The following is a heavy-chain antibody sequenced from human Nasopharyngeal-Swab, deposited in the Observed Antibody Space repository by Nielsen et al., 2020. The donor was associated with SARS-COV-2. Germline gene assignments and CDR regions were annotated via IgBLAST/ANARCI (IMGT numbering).Heavy chain of an antibody. CDR2: ICPGDSDT. CDR1: GYSFTSYW. CDR3: ASGRRAGATVLDY. D-gene: IGHD1-26*01. J-gene: IGHJ4*02. V-gene: IGHV5-51*01. Sequence: KVSCKGSGYSFTSYWIGWVRQMPGKGLEWMGIICPGDSDTRYSPSFQGQVTISADKSISTAYLQWSSLKASDTAMYYCASGRRAGATVLDYWGQGTLVTVSS.